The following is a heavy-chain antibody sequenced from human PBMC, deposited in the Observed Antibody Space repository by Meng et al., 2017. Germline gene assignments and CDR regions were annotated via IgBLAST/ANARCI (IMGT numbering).Heavy chain of an antibody. CDR2: ISYDGSNK. V-gene: IGHV3-30*01. Sequence: QVQVVESGGGVVQPGRSLRLSCAASGFTFSSYAMHWVRQAPGKGLEWVAVISYDGSNKYYADSVKGRFTISRDNSKNTLYLQMNSLRAEDTAVYYCAHFDYWGQGTLVTVSS. CDR1: GFTFSSYA. J-gene: IGHJ4*02. CDR3: AHFDY.